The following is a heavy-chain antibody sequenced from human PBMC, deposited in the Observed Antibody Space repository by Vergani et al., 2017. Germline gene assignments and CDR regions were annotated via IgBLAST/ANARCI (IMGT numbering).Heavy chain of an antibody. CDR2: IYYSGST. D-gene: IGHD3-3*01. Sequence: QVQLQESGPGLVKPSETLSLTCTVSGGSVSSGSYYWSWIRQPAGKGLEWIGYIYYSGSTNYNPSLKSRVTISVDPAKNQFSLKLSSVTAADTAVYYCARGADYDFWSGAYYYYMDVWGKGTTVTVSS. V-gene: IGHV4-61*10. CDR3: ARGADYDFWSGAYYYYMDV. J-gene: IGHJ6*03. CDR1: GGSVSSGSYY.